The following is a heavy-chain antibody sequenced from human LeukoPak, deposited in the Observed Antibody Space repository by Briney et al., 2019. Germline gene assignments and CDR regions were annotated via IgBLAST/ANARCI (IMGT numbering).Heavy chain of an antibody. CDR3: AKDLYYYDSSGYYGY. CDR1: GFTFSSYG. V-gene: IGHV3-30*18. CDR2: ISYDGSNK. D-gene: IGHD3-22*01. J-gene: IGHJ4*02. Sequence: GGSLRLSCAASGFTFSSYGMHWVRQAPGKGLEWVAVISYDGSNKYYADSVKGRFTISRDNSKNTLYLQMNSLRAEDTAVYYCAKDLYYYDSSGYYGYWGQGTLVTVSS.